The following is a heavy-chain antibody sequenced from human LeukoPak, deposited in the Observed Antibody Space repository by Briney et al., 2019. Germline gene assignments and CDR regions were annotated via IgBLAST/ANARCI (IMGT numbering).Heavy chain of an antibody. CDR1: GFTFSSYG. D-gene: IGHD1-26*01. CDR2: ISYDGSNK. J-gene: IGHJ1*01. Sequence: GGSLRLSCAASGFTFSSYGMHWVRQAPGKGLEWVAVISYDGSNKYYADSVKGRFTISRDNSKNTLYLQMNSPRAEDTAVYYCAKSGGSGSYFPSEYFQHWGQGTLVTVSS. CDR3: AKSGGSGSYFPSEYFQH. V-gene: IGHV3-30*18.